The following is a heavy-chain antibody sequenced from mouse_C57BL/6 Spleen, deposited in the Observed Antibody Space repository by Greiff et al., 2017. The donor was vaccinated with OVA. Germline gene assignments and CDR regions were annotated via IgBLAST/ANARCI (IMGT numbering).Heavy chain of an antibody. Sequence: QVQLQQPGAELVKPGASVKVSCKASGYTFTSYWMHWVKQRPGQGLEWIGRIHPSDSDTNSNQKFKGKATLTVDKSSSTAYMQLSSLTSEDSAVYDCAIPIPIYYDFPDDWGQGTTLTVSS. CDR1: GYTFTSYW. D-gene: IGHD2-4*01. CDR3: AIPIPIYYDFPDD. V-gene: IGHV1-74*01. J-gene: IGHJ2*01. CDR2: IHPSDSDT.